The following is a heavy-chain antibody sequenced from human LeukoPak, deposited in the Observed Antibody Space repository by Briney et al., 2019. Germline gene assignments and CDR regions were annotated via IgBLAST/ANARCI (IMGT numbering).Heavy chain of an antibody. CDR1: GFTFSSYS. V-gene: IGHV3-21*01. D-gene: IGHD6-13*01. CDR3: ARGLAAAGTGRAD. CDR2: ISSSSSYI. Sequence: PGGSLRLSCAASGFTFSSYSMNWVRQAPGKGLEWVSSISSSSSYIYYADSVKGRFTISRDSAKNSLYLQMNSLRAEDTAVYYCARGLAAAGTGRADWGQGTLVTVSS. J-gene: IGHJ4*02.